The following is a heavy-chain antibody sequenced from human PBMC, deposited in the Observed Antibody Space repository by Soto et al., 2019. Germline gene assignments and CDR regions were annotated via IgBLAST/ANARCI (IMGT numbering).Heavy chain of an antibody. CDR3: ARHGSY. CDR2: IYYGGSS. Sequence: SETLSLTSTVSGGSISSSIYYWGWIRQPPGKGLEWIGTIYYGGSSYSNPSLKSRVTISLDTSKNQFSLTLTSVTAADTAVYYCARHGSYWGQGTLVTVSS. J-gene: IGHJ4*02. CDR1: GGSISSSIYY. V-gene: IGHV4-39*01.